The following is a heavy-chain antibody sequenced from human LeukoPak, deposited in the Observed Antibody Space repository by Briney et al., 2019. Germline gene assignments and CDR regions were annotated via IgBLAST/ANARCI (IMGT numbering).Heavy chain of an antibody. CDR2: ISSSGYI. Sequence: GGSLRLSCAASGFTCSSYSMNWVRQAPGKGLEWVSSISSSGYIYYADSVKGRFTISRDNAKNSLYLQMNSLRAEDTAVYYCVVAADAFDIWGQGTMVTVSS. J-gene: IGHJ3*02. CDR3: VVAADAFDI. CDR1: GFTCSSYS. V-gene: IGHV3-21*01. D-gene: IGHD2-2*01.